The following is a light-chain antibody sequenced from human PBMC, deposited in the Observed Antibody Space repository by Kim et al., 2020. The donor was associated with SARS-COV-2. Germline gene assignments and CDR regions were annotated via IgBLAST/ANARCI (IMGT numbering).Light chain of an antibody. CDR2: AAS. CDR1: QDIAHS. V-gene: IGKV1-27*01. J-gene: IGKJ1*01. CDR3: QKYNSAPWT. Sequence: SIGDRVTITCRASQDIAHSFAWYQQKPGNVPQVLIYAASTLQSGVPSRFSGSGSGTEFSLTIGSLQAADVATYYCQKYNSAPWTFGPGTNVEIK.